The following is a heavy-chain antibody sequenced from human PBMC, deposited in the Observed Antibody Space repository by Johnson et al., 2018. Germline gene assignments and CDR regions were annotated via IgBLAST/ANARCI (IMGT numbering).Heavy chain of an antibody. D-gene: IGHD2-2*01. V-gene: IGHV1-69*12. CDR2: IIPIFGTA. Sequence: VQLLQSGAEVKKPGSSVKVSCKASGGTFSSYAISWVRQAPGQGLEWMGGIIPIFGTANYAQKFQGRVTITADESTSTAYMELSSLRSEDTAVYYCARGYCSSTRCHHPGYSYDYYYGMDVWGQGTTVTVSS. J-gene: IGHJ6*02. CDR1: GGTFSSYA. CDR3: ARGYCSSTRCHHPGYSYDYYYGMDV.